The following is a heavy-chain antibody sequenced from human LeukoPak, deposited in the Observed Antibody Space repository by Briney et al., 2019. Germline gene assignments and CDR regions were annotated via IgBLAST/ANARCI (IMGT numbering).Heavy chain of an antibody. D-gene: IGHD3-3*01. J-gene: IGHJ4*02. CDR2: IYPGDSGT. CDR1: GYSFTSYW. V-gene: IGHV5-51*01. Sequence: GESLKISCKGSGYSFTSYWIGWVRQMPGKGLEWTGIIYPGDSGTRYSPSFQGQVTISADKSISTAYLQWSSLKASDTAMYYCASVRSGYLYYFDYWGQGTLVTVSS. CDR3: ASVRSGYLYYFDY.